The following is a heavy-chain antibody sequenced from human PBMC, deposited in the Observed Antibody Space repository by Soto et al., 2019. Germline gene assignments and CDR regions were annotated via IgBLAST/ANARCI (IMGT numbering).Heavy chain of an antibody. CDR2: VSNDGSST. V-gene: IGHV3-74*01. D-gene: IGHD3-9*01. CDR1: GFTSSSYW. Sequence: SLRLSCAASGFTSSSYWIHWVRQAPGKGLVWVSPVSNDGSSTYYADSVKGRFTISRHNSKNTLYLQMNSLRAEDTAVYYCARDLVNYDILTGADYYYMDVWGKGTTVTVSS. J-gene: IGHJ6*03. CDR3: ARDLVNYDILTGADYYYMDV.